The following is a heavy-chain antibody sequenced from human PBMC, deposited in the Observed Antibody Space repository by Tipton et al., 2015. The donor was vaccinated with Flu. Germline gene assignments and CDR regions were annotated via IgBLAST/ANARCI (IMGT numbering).Heavy chain of an antibody. J-gene: IGHJ6*02. CDR3: ARDQASPHLTSGTDV. CDR1: GGSVSSGSYY. V-gene: IGHV4-61*01. Sequence: TLSLTCTVSGGSVSSGSYYWSWIRQPPGKGLEWIGYIYYSGGTNYNPSLKSRVTISVDTSKNQFSLKLSSVTAADTAVYYCARDQASPHLTSGTDVWGQGTTVTVSS. CDR2: IYYSGGT.